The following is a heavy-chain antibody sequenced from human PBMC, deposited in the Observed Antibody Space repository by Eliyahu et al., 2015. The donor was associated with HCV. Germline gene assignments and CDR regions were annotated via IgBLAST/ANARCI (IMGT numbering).Heavy chain of an antibody. J-gene: IGHJ4*02. D-gene: IGHD6-6*01. CDR2: VYPGDSDV. Sequence: EVQLVQSGAEVKKPGEXLKISCKASGYSFTTXXVAWVXXXPGKGLEWMGFVYPGDSDVRYSPSFQGQVTISADKSITTAYLQWSSLKASDTAIYYCALLEGASSATPGPSDLDSWGQGTLVTVSS. V-gene: IGHV5-51*01. CDR1: GYSFTTXX. CDR3: ALLEGASSATPGPSDLDS.